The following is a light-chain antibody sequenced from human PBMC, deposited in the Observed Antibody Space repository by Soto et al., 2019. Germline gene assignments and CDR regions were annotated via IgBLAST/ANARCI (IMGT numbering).Light chain of an antibody. CDR1: SSNIGAGYD. J-gene: IGLJ1*01. Sequence: QAVVRQPPSVSGAPGQRVTISCTGSSSNIGAGYDVHWYQQLPGTAPKLLIYGNSNRPSGVPDRFSGSKSGTSASLAITGLQAEDEADYYCQSYDSSLSEVFGTGTKVTVL. CDR3: QSYDSSLSEV. CDR2: GNS. V-gene: IGLV1-40*01.